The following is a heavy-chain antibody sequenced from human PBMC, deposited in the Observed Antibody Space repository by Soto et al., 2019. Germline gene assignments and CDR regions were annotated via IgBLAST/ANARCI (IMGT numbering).Heavy chain of an antibody. J-gene: IGHJ6*03. CDR3: ARGRGGIAAAARHYYYMDV. Sequence: SETLSLTCAVYGGSVSGYYWSWIRQPPGKGLEWIGEINHSGSTNYNPSLKSRVTISVDTSKNQFSLKLSSVTAADTAVYYCARGRGGIAAAARHYYYMDVWGKGTTVTVS. CDR1: GGSVSGYY. CDR2: INHSGST. V-gene: IGHV4-34*01. D-gene: IGHD6-13*01.